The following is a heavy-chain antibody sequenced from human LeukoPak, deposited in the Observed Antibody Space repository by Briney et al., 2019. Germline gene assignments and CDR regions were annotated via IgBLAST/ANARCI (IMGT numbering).Heavy chain of an antibody. CDR2: ISSSGSTI. V-gene: IGHV3-48*03. D-gene: IGHD3-10*01. J-gene: IGHJ4*02. CDR1: GFTFSGYE. Sequence: GGSLRLSCAASGFTFSGYEMNWVRQAPGKGLEWVSYISSSGSTIYYADSVKGRFTISRDNAKNSLYLQMNSLRAEDTAVYYWAKVSRGGGYWGQGTLVTVSS. CDR3: AKVSRGGGY.